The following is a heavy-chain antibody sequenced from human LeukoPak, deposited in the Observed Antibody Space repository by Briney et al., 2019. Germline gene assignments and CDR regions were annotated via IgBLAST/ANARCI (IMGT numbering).Heavy chain of an antibody. D-gene: IGHD5-12*01. CDR2: IYYSGST. J-gene: IGHJ4*02. CDR1: GYSISNSNW. Sequence: KPSDTLSLTCAVSGYSISNSNWRGWIRQPPGQGLEWIGYIYYSGSTYYNPSLKSRVTMSVDTSKNQFSLKLSSVTAVDTAVYYCARKGGSYEFDYWGQGTLVTVSS. CDR3: ARKGGSYEFDY. V-gene: IGHV4-28*01.